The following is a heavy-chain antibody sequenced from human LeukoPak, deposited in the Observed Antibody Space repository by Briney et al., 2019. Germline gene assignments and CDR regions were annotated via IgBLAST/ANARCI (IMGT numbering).Heavy chain of an antibody. CDR2: IIPIFGTA. V-gene: IGHV1-69*13. CDR1: GGTFSSYA. CDR3: AGGYCSGGSCYPRLDY. Sequence: RASVKVSCKASGGTFSSYAISWVRQAPGQGLEWMGGIIPIFGTANYAQKFQGGVTITADESTSTAYMELSSLRSEDTAVYYCAGGYCSGGSCYPRLDYWGQGTLVTVSS. J-gene: IGHJ4*02. D-gene: IGHD2-15*01.